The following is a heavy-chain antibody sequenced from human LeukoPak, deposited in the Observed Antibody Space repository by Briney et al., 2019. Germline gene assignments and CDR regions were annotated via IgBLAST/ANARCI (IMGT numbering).Heavy chain of an antibody. CDR2: IYSSGRT. CDR3: ARTRAFCGGDCYSFDY. J-gene: IGHJ4*02. Sequence: SETLSLTCSVSGGSTTRHYWSWIRQPPGKGLEWIGYIYSSGRTNYNPSLKSRVTISVDTFKNHFSLKLSSVTAADTAVYYCARTRAFCGGDCYSFDYWGQGTLVAVSS. CDR1: GGSTTRHY. D-gene: IGHD2-21*02. V-gene: IGHV4-59*11.